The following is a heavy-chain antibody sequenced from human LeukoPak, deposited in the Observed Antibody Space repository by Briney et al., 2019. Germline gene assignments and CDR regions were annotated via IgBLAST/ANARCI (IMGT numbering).Heavy chain of an antibody. CDR1: GYTFINYA. CDR3: ARLCYDSSGYYYFITADY. D-gene: IGHD3-22*01. Sequence: ASVKVFCKASGYTFINYAIHWVRQAPGQRLEWMGWINAYNGNTNYAQKLQGRVTMTTDTSTSTAYMELRSLRSDDTAVYYCARLCYDSSGYYYFITADYWGQGTLVTVSS. V-gene: IGHV1-18*01. J-gene: IGHJ4*02. CDR2: INAYNGNT.